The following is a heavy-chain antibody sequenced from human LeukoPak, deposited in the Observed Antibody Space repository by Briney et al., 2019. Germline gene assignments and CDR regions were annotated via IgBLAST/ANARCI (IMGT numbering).Heavy chain of an antibody. CDR3: APQVRGVISLFDY. CDR2: IDPYNGNT. CDR1: GYTFTSYG. D-gene: IGHD3-10*01. Sequence: ASVKVSCKTSGYTFTSYGISWVRQAPGQGLEWMGGIDPYNGNTNYAQKFQGRVTMTEDTSTDTAYMELSSLRSEDTAVYYCAPQVRGVISLFDYWGQGTLVTVSS. J-gene: IGHJ4*02. V-gene: IGHV1-18*01.